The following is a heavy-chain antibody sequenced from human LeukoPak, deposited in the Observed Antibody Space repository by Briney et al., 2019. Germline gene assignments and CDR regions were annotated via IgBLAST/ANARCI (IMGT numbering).Heavy chain of an antibody. CDR1: GYTFTGYY. CDR3: AREGIEDRDQLLKGGNWFDP. Sequence: ASVKVSCKASGYTFTGYYMHWVRQAPGQGLEWMGRINPNSGGTNCAQKFQGRVTMTRDTSISTAYMELSRLRSDDTAVYYCAREGIEDRDQLLKGGNWFDPWGQGTLVTVSS. D-gene: IGHD2-2*01. CDR2: INPNSGGT. V-gene: IGHV1-2*06. J-gene: IGHJ5*02.